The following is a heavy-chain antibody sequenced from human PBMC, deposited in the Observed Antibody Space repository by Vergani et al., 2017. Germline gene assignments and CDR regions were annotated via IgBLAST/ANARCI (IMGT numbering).Heavy chain of an antibody. Sequence: QVQLVESGGGVVQPGRSMRLSCAASGFTFSSYAMHWVRQAPGKGLEWVAVISYDGSNKYYADSVKGRFTISRDNAKNSLYLQMNSLRAEDTAVYYCASLVSSVAGTHWGQGTLVTVSS. CDR1: GFTFSSYA. J-gene: IGHJ4*02. V-gene: IGHV3-30-3*01. D-gene: IGHD6-19*01. CDR3: ASLVSSVAGTH. CDR2: ISYDGSNK.